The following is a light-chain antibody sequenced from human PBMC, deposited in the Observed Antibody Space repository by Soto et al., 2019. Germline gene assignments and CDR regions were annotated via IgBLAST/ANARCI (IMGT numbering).Light chain of an antibody. CDR2: DVS. CDR3: QQRSDWPWT. CDR1: ESVTNY. V-gene: IGKV3-11*01. J-gene: IGKJ1*01. Sequence: EVVMTQSPDTLSLSPGERATLSFRASESVTNYLAWYQQKPGQAPRLLVYDVSNRATGTPARFSGGGSGTDFTLTISNLEPEDFAVYYCQQRSDWPWTFGQGTKVDIK.